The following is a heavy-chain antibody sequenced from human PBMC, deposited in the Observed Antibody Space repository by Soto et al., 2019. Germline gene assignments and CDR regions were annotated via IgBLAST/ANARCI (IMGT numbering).Heavy chain of an antibody. CDR1: GFTFSSYG. V-gene: IGHV3-33*01. CDR3: ARREEMATIVHDAFDI. CDR2: IWYDGSNK. Sequence: QVQLVESGGGVVQPGRSVRLSCAASGFTFSSYGMHWVRQAPGKGLEWVAVIWYDGSNKYYADSVKGRFTISRDNSKNTLYLQMNSLRAEDTAVYYCARREEMATIVHDAFDIWGQGTMVTVSS. J-gene: IGHJ3*02. D-gene: IGHD5-12*01.